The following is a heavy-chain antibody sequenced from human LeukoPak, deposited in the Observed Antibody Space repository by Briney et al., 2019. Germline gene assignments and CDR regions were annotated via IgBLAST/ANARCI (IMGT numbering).Heavy chain of an antibody. Sequence: GGSLRLSCAASGFTFSSYAMSWVRQAPGKGLEWVSSISSSSSYIYYADSVKGRFTISRDNSKNTLYLQMNSLRAEDTAVYYCAKDMGGRYFDWLPSDYWGQGTLVTVSS. CDR3: AKDMGGRYFDWLPSDY. J-gene: IGHJ4*02. V-gene: IGHV3-21*01. CDR2: ISSSSSYI. D-gene: IGHD3-9*01. CDR1: GFTFSSYA.